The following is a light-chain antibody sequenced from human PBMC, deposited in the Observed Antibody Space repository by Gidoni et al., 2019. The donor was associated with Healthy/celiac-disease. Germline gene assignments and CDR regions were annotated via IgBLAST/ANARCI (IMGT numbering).Light chain of an antibody. CDR3: QQRSNWLWT. CDR1: QSVSSY. V-gene: IGKV3-11*01. CDR2: DAS. Sequence: EIVLTQYPATLSLSPGERATLPCRASQSVSSYLAWYQQKPRQAPRLLIYDASNRATGIPARFSGSGSGTDFTLTISSLEPEDFAVYYCQQRSNWLWTFGQGTKVEIK. J-gene: IGKJ1*01.